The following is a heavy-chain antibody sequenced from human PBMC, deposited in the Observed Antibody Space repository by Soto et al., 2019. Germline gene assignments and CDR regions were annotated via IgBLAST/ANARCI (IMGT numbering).Heavy chain of an antibody. J-gene: IGHJ3*01. CDR2: IISTGGT. V-gene: IGHV3-23*01. D-gene: IGHD4-17*01. CDR1: DFTFGLYP. CDR3: AQVYGDYYHAFPL. Sequence: GGSRKLSGAAPDFTFGLYPITWVGQAPGRGLEWVSTIISTGGTYYADSVRGRFTISRDNSKNILYLQVSSLTVEDTAIYYCAQVYGDYYHAFPLWGQGTVVTVSS.